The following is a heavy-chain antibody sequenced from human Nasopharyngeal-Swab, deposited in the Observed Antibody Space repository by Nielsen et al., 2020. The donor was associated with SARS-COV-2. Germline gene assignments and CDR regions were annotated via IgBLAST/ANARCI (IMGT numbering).Heavy chain of an antibody. J-gene: IGHJ6*02. D-gene: IGHD3-3*01. Sequence: WIRQPPGKGLEWIGYIYYSGSTYSNPSLKSRVTISVDTSKNQFSLKLSSVTAADTAVYYCARDRVTGFLGQVYYYYGMDVWGQGTTVTVSS. V-gene: IGHV4-31*02. CDR3: ARDRVTGFLGQVYYYYGMDV. CDR2: IYYSGST.